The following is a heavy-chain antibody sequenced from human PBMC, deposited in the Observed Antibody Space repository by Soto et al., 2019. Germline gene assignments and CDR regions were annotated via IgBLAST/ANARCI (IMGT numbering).Heavy chain of an antibody. CDR1: GYTFTSYD. CDR3: ARGVSGITGTTSDY. V-gene: IGHV1-8*01. D-gene: IGHD1-7*01. CDR2: MNPNSGNT. J-gene: IGHJ4*02. Sequence: QVQLVQSGAEVKKPGASVKVSCKASGYTFTSYDINWVRQATGQGLEWMGWMNPNSGNTGYAQKCKGRVTMTRNTSISTAYMELRSLRSEDTAVYYCARGVSGITGTTSDYWGQGTLVTVSS.